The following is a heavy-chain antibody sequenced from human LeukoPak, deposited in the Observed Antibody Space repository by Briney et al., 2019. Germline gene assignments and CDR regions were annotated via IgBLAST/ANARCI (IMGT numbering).Heavy chain of an antibody. V-gene: IGHV3-23*01. J-gene: IGHJ4*02. CDR2: ISGSGGST. CDR3: AKAGKNRESYY. Sequence: GGSLRLSCAASGFTFGSYAMSWVRQAPGKGLEWVSAISGSGGSTYYADSVKGRFTISRDNSKNTLYLQMNSLRAEDTAVYYCAKAGKNRESYYWGQGTLVTVSS. CDR1: GFTFGSYA.